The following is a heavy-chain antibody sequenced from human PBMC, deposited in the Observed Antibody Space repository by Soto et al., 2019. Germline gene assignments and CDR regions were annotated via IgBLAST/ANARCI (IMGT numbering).Heavy chain of an antibody. D-gene: IGHD3-10*01. Sequence: GGSLRLCCAASGFTFSSYAMSWVRQAPGKGLEWVSAISGSGGSTYYADSVKGRFTISRDNSKNTLYLQMNSLRAEDTAVYYCANEGYYYGSGSVNWFDPWGQGTLVTVSS. CDR3: ANEGYYYGSGSVNWFDP. V-gene: IGHV3-23*01. J-gene: IGHJ5*02. CDR1: GFTFSSYA. CDR2: ISGSGGST.